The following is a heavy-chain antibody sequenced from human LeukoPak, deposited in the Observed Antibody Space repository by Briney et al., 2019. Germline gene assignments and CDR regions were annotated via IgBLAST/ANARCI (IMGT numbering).Heavy chain of an antibody. Sequence: NPSETLSLTCTVSGGSISSSSYYWGWIRQPPGKGLEWIGSIYYSGSTYYNPSLKSRVTISVDTSKNQFSLKLSSVTAADTAVYYCASRAVAGSGNWFDPWGQGTLVTVSS. J-gene: IGHJ5*02. D-gene: IGHD6-19*01. V-gene: IGHV4-39*07. CDR2: IYYSGST. CDR3: ASRAVAGSGNWFDP. CDR1: GGSISSSSYY.